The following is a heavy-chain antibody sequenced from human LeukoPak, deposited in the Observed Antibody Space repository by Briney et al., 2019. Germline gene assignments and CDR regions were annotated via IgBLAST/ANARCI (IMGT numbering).Heavy chain of an antibody. D-gene: IGHD3-3*01. CDR2: IYGGGST. CDR1: GFTVSSNY. J-gene: IGHJ6*03. V-gene: IGHV3-53*01. CDR3: ARVNADYDFWSGTVRYYYYYYMDV. Sequence: PGGSLRLSCAASGFTVSSNYMSWVRQAPGKGLEWVSVIYGGGSTYYADSVKGRFTMSRDNSKNTLYLQMNSLRAEDTAVYYCARVNADYDFWSGTVRYYYYYYMDVWGKGTTVTVSS.